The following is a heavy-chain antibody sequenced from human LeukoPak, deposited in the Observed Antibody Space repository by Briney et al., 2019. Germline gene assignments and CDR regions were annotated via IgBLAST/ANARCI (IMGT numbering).Heavy chain of an antibody. CDR1: GFTFDDYA. CDR2: IGWNSGSI. J-gene: IGHJ4*02. Sequence: GGSLRLSCAASGFTFDDYAIHWVRHAPGKGLEWVSGIGWNSGSIGYADSVKGRFTISRDNAKNSLYLQMNSLRAEDTALYYCAKDTRAYYYDSSGYYFDYWGQGTLVTVSS. D-gene: IGHD3-22*01. CDR3: AKDTRAYYYDSSGYYFDY. V-gene: IGHV3-9*01.